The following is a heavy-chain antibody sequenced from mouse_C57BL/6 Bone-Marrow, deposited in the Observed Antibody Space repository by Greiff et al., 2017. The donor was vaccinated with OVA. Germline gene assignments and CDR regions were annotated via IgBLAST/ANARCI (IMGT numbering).Heavy chain of an antibody. CDR3: AVPFYYAMDY. V-gene: IGHV1-69*01. CDR2: IDPSDSYT. J-gene: IGHJ4*01. D-gene: IGHD5-1*01. Sequence: VQLQQSGAELVMPGASVKLSCKASGYTFTSYWMHWVKQRPGQGLEWIGEIDPSDSYTNYNQKFKGKSTLTVDKSSSTAYMQLSSLTSEDSAVYYCAVPFYYAMDYWGQGTSVTVSS. CDR1: GYTFTSYW.